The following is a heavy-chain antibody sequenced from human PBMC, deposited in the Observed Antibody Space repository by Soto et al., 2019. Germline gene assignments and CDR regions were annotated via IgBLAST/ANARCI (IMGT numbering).Heavy chain of an antibody. CDR3: ARDRRGYSCGDGWFDP. CDR2: IIPIFGTA. D-gene: IGHD5-18*01. CDR1: GGTFSSYA. J-gene: IGHJ5*02. V-gene: IGHV1-69*12. Sequence: QVQLVQSGAEVKKPGSSVKVSCKASGGTFSSYAISWVRQAPGQGLEWMGGIIPIFGTANYAQKFQGRVTITADESTSTAYMELSSLRSEDTAVYYCARDRRGYSCGDGWFDPWGQGTLVTVSS.